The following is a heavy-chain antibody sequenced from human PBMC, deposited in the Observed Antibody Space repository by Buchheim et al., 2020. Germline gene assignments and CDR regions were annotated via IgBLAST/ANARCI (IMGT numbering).Heavy chain of an antibody. CDR3: ARERRIAVAETWGRTYYYYGMDV. CDR2: IYSGGST. CDR1: GFTVSSNY. J-gene: IGHJ6*02. V-gene: IGHV3-66*01. D-gene: IGHD6-19*01. Sequence: EVQLVESGGGLVQPGGSLRLSCAASGFTVSSNYMSWVRQAPGKGLEWVSVIYSGGSTYYADSVKGRFTISRDNSKNTLYLQMNSLRAEDTAVYYCARERRIAVAETWGRTYYYYGMDVWGQGTT.